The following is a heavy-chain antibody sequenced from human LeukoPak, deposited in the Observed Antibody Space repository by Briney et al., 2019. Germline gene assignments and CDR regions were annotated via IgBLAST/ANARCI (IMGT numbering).Heavy chain of an antibody. CDR2: IIPFFGTA. D-gene: IGHD3-10*01. J-gene: IGHJ6*04. CDR1: GGTFSSYA. Sequence: ASVKVSCKASGGTFSSYAISWVRQAPGQGLEWMGGIIPFFGTANYAQKFHGRGTITADESTSTAYMELSSLRSEDTAVYYCARDQGPVRGVDYYYYGMDVWGKGTTVTVSS. V-gene: IGHV1-69*13. CDR3: ARDQGPVRGVDYYYYGMDV.